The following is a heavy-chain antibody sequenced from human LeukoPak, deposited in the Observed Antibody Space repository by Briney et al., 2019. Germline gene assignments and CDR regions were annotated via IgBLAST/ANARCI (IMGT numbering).Heavy chain of an antibody. CDR3: TRSFDY. Sequence: GGSLRLSCAASGFTFSSYAMSWVRQAPGKGLVWVAHINSDGSSTSHADFGTGRLTISTDNAKNTMCMQMNSQRAEDTAMYYFTRSFDYWGQGTLVTVSS. J-gene: IGHJ4*02. CDR1: GFTFSSYA. CDR2: INSDGSST. V-gene: IGHV3-74*01.